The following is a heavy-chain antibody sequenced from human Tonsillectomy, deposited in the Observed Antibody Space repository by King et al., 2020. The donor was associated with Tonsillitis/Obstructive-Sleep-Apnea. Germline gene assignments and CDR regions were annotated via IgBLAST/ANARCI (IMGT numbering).Heavy chain of an antibody. CDR3: ARRPSGGYCGGDCYWGDAFDI. D-gene: IGHD2-21*01. J-gene: IGHJ3*02. V-gene: IGHV5-51*01. CDR2: IYPGDSDT. CDR1: GYSFTSYW. Sequence: VQLVESGAEVKKPGESLKISCKGFGYSFTSYWIGWVRQMPGKGLECMGIIYPGDSDTRYSPSFQGQVTISADKSISTAYLQWSSLKASDTAMYYCARRPSGGYCGGDCYWGDAFDIWGQGTMVTVSS.